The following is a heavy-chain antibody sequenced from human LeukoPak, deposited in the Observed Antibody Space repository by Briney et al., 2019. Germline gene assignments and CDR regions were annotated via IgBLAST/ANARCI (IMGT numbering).Heavy chain of an antibody. CDR2: IIRIFGTP. V-gene: IGHV1-69*13. D-gene: IGHD3-22*01. CDR1: GGIFSNYA. J-gene: IGHJ4*02. Sequence: GASVKVSCKTSGGIFSNYALNWVRQAPGQGPEWMGGIIRIFGTPIYAQKFQGRITITADQSTNTSYMELSGLRSDDTAVYYCVRVLYFQRSGYYYDYWGQGTLVTVSS. CDR3: VRVLYFQRSGYYYDY.